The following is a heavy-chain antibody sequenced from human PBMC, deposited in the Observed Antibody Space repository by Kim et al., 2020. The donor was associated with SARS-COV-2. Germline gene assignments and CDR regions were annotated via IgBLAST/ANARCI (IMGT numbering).Heavy chain of an antibody. Sequence: SVKVSCKASGGTFSSYAISWVRQAPGQGLEWMGGIIPIFGTANYAQKFQGRVTITADESTSTAYMELSSLRSEDTAVYYCARDFGVVVPAARYYYYYYMDVWGKGTTVTVSS. CDR3: ARDFGVVVPAARYYYYYYMDV. CDR2: IIPIFGTA. V-gene: IGHV1-69*13. D-gene: IGHD2-2*01. CDR1: GGTFSSYA. J-gene: IGHJ6*03.